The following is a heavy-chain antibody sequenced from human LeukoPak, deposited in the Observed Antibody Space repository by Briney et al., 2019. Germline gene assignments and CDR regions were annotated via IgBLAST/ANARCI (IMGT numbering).Heavy chain of an antibody. CDR2: IYPGDSDI. D-gene: IGHD3-16*01. CDR3: ARRSSSGGYYFDY. CDR1: GYSFSSYW. J-gene: IGHJ4*02. Sequence: GASLKISCKGSGYSFSSYWIGWVRQMPGKGPEWLVIIYPGDSDIKTGPSFEGQVTISADESNSTAYLQWSSLKASDTAMYYCARRSSSGGYYFDYWGQGTLVTVSS. V-gene: IGHV5-51*01.